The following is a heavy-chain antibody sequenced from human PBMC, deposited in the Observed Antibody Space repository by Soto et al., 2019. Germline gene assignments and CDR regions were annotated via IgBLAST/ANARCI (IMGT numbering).Heavy chain of an antibody. CDR1: GFIVSASY. J-gene: IGHJ4*02. D-gene: IGHD6-13*01. V-gene: IGHV3-53*02. CDR3: ARCSGWYGQCYFAC. Sequence: DVQLVETGGGLIQPGGSLRLSCSSTGFIVSASYMSWVRQAPGKGLEWVSVTYSYGRTYYADSVKGRFTISRDNSKNTLYLQMNSLSAEATAVYYCARCSGWYGQCYFACWGQGTLVTVSS. CDR2: TYSYGRT.